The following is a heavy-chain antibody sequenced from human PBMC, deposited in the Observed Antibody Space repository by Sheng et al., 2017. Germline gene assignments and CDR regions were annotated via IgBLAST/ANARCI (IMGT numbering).Heavy chain of an antibody. CDR3: TREDGAFDI. V-gene: IGHV3-74*01. J-gene: IGHJ3*02. CDR1: GFTFSSYW. Sequence: EVQLVESGGGLVQTGGSLRLYCAASGFTFSSYWMHWVRQAPGKGLTWVSRINSDGYSIYYADSVKGRFTISRDNAKNTLYLQMNSLRAEDTAVYYCTREDGAFDIWGQGTMVTVSS. CDR2: INSDGYSI.